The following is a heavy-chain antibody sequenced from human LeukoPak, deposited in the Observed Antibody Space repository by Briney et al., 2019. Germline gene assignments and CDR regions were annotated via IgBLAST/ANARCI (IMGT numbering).Heavy chain of an antibody. D-gene: IGHD3-9*01. V-gene: IGHV3-9*01. CDR1: GFTFDDYA. J-gene: IGHJ4*02. CDR3: AKGFLFYDILTGYDY. Sequence: GGSLRLSCAASGFTFDDYAMHWVRQAPGKGLEWVSGISWNSGSIGYADSVKGRFTISRHNAKNSLYLQMNSLRAEDTALYYCAKGFLFYDILTGYDYWGQGTLVTVSS. CDR2: ISWNSGSI.